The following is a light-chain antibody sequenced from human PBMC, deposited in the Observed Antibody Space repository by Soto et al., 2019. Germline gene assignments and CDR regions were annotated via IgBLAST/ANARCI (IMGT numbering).Light chain of an antibody. CDR1: QSVSSN. V-gene: IGKV3-15*01. CDR2: GAS. J-gene: IGKJ1*01. CDR3: QQYNNWPPWT. Sequence: EIVMTQSPATLSVSPGERATLSCRASQSVSSNLAWYQQKPGQAPRLIIYGASTRATGIPARFSGSGSGTEFTLTISSLQSEDFAVYYCQQYNNWPPWTFGQGTKGKIK.